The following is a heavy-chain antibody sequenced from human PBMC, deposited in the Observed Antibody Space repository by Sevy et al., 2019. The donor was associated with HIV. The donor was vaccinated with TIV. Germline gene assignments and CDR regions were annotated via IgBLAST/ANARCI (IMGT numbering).Heavy chain of an antibody. CDR1: GFTFDDYT. Sequence: GGSLRRSCAASGFTFDDYTMYWVRQPPGGGPEWVSLINWDGDNTYYEDSVRGRFSLSRNNDKNSLYLQMSSLRTEDSGLYYCARGVQYAGGWAVDFWGQGTLVTVSS. CDR3: ARGVQYAGGWAVDF. D-gene: IGHD6-19*01. J-gene: IGHJ4*02. V-gene: IGHV3-43*01. CDR2: INWDGDNT.